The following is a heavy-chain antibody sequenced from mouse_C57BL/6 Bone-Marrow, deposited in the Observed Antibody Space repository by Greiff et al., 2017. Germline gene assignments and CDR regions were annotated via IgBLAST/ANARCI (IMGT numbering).Heavy chain of an antibody. J-gene: IGHJ4*01. CDR1: GYTFTGYW. CDR2: IYPGSGGT. D-gene: IGHD3-3*01. CDR3: ASLGSVAY. Sequence: VQLQQSGAELVKPGASVKMSCKASGYTFTGYWITWVKQRPGQGLEWIGDIYPGSGGTNYNKKFKSKATLTVDTSSSTAYMQLSSLTSEDSAVYYCASLGSVAYWDQGTSVTVSA. V-gene: IGHV1-55*01.